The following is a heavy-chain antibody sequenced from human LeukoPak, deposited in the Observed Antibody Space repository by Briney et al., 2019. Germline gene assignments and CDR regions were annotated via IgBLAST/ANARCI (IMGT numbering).Heavy chain of an antibody. CDR2: ISSSSSYI. Sequence: PGGSLRLSCAASGFTFSSYSMNWVRQAPGKGLEWVSSISSSSSYIYYADSVKGRFTISRDNAKNSLYLQMNSLRAEDTAVYYCATDLGYSGSYYGDYWGQGTLVTVSS. CDR3: ATDLGYSGSYYGDY. CDR1: GFTFSSYS. V-gene: IGHV3-21*01. J-gene: IGHJ4*02. D-gene: IGHD1-26*01.